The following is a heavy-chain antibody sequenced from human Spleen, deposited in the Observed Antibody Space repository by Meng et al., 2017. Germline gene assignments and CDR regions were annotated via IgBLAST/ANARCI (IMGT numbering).Heavy chain of an antibody. CDR2: IYASGST. Sequence: SETLSLTCTVSGGSVSSGSYYWSWIRQPAGKGLEWIGRIYASGSTNYNPSLKSRATMSVDTSKNQFSLKLSSVTAADTAVYYCAREFMVRGVTLYYYYYGMDVWGQGTTVTVSS. D-gene: IGHD3-10*01. V-gene: IGHV4-61*02. J-gene: IGHJ6*02. CDR1: GGSVSSGSYY. CDR3: AREFMVRGVTLYYYYYGMDV.